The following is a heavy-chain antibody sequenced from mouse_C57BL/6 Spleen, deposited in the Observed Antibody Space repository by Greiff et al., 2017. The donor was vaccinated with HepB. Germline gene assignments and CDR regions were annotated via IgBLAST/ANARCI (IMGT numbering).Heavy chain of an antibody. CDR3: VRGERRGAMDY. V-gene: IGHV10-1*01. Sequence: EVHLVESGGGLVQPKGSLKLSCAASGFSFNTYAMNWVRQAPGKGLEWVARIRSKSNNYATYYADSVKDRFTISRDDSESMLYLQMNNLKTEDTAMYYCVRGERRGAMDYWGQGTSVTVSS. D-gene: IGHD2-12*01. CDR2: IRSKSNNYAT. J-gene: IGHJ4*01. CDR1: GFSFNTYA.